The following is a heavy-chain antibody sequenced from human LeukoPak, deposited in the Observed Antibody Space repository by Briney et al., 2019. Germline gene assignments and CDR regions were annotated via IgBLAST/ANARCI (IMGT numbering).Heavy chain of an antibody. J-gene: IGHJ6*03. CDR3: ARQISDYYYYYIDV. CDR2: IYYSGST. V-gene: IGHV4-61*05. D-gene: IGHD3-3*01. Sequence: PSETLSLTCTVSGGSTSSSSYYWSWIRQPPGKGLEWIGYIYYSGSTNYNPSLKSRVTISVDTSKNQFSLTLRSVTAADTAVYYCARQISDYYYYYIDVWGKGTTVTVSS. CDR1: GGSTSSSSYY.